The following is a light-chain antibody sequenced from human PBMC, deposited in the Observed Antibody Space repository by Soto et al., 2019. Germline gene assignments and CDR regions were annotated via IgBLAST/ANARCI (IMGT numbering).Light chain of an antibody. V-gene: IGLV2-14*01. CDR3: ISYIPSTTTHWV. J-gene: IGLJ3*02. CDR1: NTDVGGYDR. CDR2: EVF. Sequence: QSALTQPASVSGSPGQSITISCTGTNTDVGGYDRVSWYQHHPGKAPKMLIFEVFNRPSGISDRFSGSKSGETASLTISGLQAEDEADYYCISYIPSTTTHWVFGGGTQLTVL.